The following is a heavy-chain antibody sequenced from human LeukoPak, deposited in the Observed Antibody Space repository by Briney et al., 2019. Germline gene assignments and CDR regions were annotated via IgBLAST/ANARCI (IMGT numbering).Heavy chain of an antibody. V-gene: IGHV1-69*05. D-gene: IGHD2-2*01. CDR1: GYTFTSYD. CDR2: IIPIFGTA. J-gene: IGHJ6*03. Sequence: SVKVSCKASGYTFTSYDINWVRQAPGQGLEWMGGIIPIFGTANYAQKFQGRVTITTDESTSTAYMELSSLRSEDTAVYYCARDSHCSSTSCYPGRGGYYMDVWGKGTTVTVSS. CDR3: ARDSHCSSTSCYPGRGGYYMDV.